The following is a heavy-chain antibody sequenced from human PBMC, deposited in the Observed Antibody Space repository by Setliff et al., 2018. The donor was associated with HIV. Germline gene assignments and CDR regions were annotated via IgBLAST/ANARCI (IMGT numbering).Heavy chain of an antibody. V-gene: IGHV4-59*08. CDR3: ARHSPNVGVRGDAFDI. CDR2: IHYSGAT. Sequence: SETLSLTCTVSGGSISSHYWIWIRQPPGKGLEWIGYIHYSGATNYNPSLKSRVTISLDTSRTQFSLRLSSVTAADTAVYYCARHSPNVGVRGDAFDIWGQGTVVTISS. J-gene: IGHJ3*02. CDR1: GGSISSHY. D-gene: IGHD2-8*01.